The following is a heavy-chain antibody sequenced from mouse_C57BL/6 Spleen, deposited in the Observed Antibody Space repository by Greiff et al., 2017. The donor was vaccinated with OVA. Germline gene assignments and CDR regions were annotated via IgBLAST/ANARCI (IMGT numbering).Heavy chain of an antibody. D-gene: IGHD1-1*01. J-gene: IGHJ4*01. CDR2: ISYDGSN. Sequence: VQLQQSGPGLVKPSQSLSLTCSVTGYSITSGYYWNWIRQFPGNKLEWMGYISYDGSNNYNPSLKNRISITRDTSKNQFFLKLNSVTTEDTATYYCASRFITTVVGAMDYWGQGTSVTVSS. CDR1: GYSITSGYY. CDR3: ASRFITTVVGAMDY. V-gene: IGHV3-6*01.